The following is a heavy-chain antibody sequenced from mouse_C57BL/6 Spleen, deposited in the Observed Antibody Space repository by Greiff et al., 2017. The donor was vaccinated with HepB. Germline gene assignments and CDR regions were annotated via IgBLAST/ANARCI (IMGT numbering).Heavy chain of an antibody. J-gene: IGHJ4*01. V-gene: IGHV1-64*01. CDR2: IHPNSGST. CDR1: GYTFTSYW. D-gene: IGHD1-1*01. Sequence: QVQLQQPGAELVKPGASVKLSCKASGYTFTSYWMHWVKQRPGQGLEWIGMIHPNSGSTNYNEKFKSKATLTVDKYSSTAYMQISSLTSEDSAVYDCARITTVVATDAMDYWGQGTSVTVSS. CDR3: ARITTVVATDAMDY.